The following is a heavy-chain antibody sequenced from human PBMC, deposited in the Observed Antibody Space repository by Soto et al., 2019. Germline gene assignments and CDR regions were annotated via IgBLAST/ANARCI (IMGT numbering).Heavy chain of an antibody. V-gene: IGHV3-23*01. D-gene: IGHD3-10*01. CDR1: GFTFSSYA. CDR3: AKXPSGGSGTQSPHNWFDP. J-gene: IGHJ5*02. CDR2: ISGSGGST. Sequence: PGGSLRLSCPASGFTFSSYAMSWVRQAPGKGLEWVSAISGSGGSTYYADSVKGRFTISRDNSKNTLYLQMNSLRAEDTAVYYCAKXPSGGSGTQSPHNWFDPWGQGTLVTVSS.